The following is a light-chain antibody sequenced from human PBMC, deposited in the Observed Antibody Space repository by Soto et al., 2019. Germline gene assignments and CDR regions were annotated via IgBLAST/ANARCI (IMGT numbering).Light chain of an antibody. J-gene: IGLJ1*01. V-gene: IGLV1-40*01. CDR2: ANI. CDR1: SSNIGAGYD. CDR3: QSYDSTLSARYV. Sequence: QPVLTQPPSVSGAPGQRVTISCTGSSSNIGAGYDVHWYQQRPGAAPKLLISANINRPSGVPDRFSGSKSGTSASLAITGLQADDEGDYYFQSYDSTLSARYVFGTGTKVTVL.